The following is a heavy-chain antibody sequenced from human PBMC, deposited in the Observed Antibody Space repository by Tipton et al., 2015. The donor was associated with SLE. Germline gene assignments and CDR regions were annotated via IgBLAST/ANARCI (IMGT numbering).Heavy chain of an antibody. CDR3: VSPGGIVGFDS. Sequence: TLSLTCTVSGLSIHNFSSYWGWIRQPPGKGLEWIASIFYDGSTHYNPSLKSRLTISLDTSKNQFSLQLTSVTAADTAFYFCVSPGGIVGFDSWGPGRLVTVSS. J-gene: IGHJ4*02. CDR1: GLSIHNFSSY. D-gene: IGHD3-16*02. CDR2: IFYDGST. V-gene: IGHV4-39*07.